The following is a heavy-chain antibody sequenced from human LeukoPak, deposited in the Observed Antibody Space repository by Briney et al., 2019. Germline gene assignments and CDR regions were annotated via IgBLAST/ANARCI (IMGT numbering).Heavy chain of an antibody. CDR3: ARHGYTASHYFLDY. D-gene: IGHD3-16*01. CDR2: IYTTGKT. V-gene: IGHV4-4*07. CDR1: SGSINSYY. Sequence: SETLSLTCTVSSGSINSYYWGWVRQPAGRGLEWIGRIYTTGKTDYNPSLKNRLTMSVDTSKRQFSLNLTSVTAADTAIYYCARHGYTASHYFLDYWSQGTLVTVSS. J-gene: IGHJ4*02.